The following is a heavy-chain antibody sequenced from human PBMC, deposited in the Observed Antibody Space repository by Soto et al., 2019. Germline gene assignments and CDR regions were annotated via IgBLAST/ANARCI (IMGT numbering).Heavy chain of an antibody. J-gene: IGHJ4*02. CDR1: GYTFTSYA. CDR2: ISAYNGNT. V-gene: IGHV1-18*01. CDR3: AKQESDWNDHFDY. Sequence: SVKVSCKASGYTFTSYAISWVRQAPGQGLEWMGWISAYNGNTNYAQKLQGRVTMTTDTSTSTAYMELRSLRSDDTAVFYCAKQESDWNDHFDYWGQGTLVTVSS. D-gene: IGHD1-1*01.